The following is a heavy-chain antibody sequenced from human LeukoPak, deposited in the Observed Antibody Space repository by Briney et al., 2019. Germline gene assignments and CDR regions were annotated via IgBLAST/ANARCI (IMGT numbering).Heavy chain of an antibody. V-gene: IGHV3-7*01. CDR1: GFTFSSYW. J-gene: IGHJ4*02. CDR3: ARDTYGGFDY. Sequence: GGSLRLSCAASGFTFSSYWVGWVRQAPGKGLEWVASINQDGSEKYYVDSVKGRFTISRDNAKTSLYLQINSPRAEDTAIFYCARDTYGGFDYWGQGTLVTVSS. CDR2: INQDGSEK. D-gene: IGHD4-23*01.